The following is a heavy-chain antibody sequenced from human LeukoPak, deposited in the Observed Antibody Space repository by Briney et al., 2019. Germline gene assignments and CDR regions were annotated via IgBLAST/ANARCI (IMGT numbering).Heavy chain of an antibody. Sequence: GGSLRLSCAASGFTFSSYEMNWVRQAPGKRLEWVSSISRSGTTIYYADSVKGRFTISRDNRKNSLYLQMNSLRAEDTAVYYCARRTETFDIWGQGTMVTVSS. CDR1: GFTFSSYE. D-gene: IGHD1-14*01. J-gene: IGHJ3*02. CDR3: ARRTETFDI. V-gene: IGHV3-48*03. CDR2: ISRSGTTI.